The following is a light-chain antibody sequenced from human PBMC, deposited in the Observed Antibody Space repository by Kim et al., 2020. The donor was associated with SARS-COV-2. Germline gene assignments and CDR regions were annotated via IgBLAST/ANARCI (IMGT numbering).Light chain of an antibody. CDR2: AAS. Sequence: EIVLTQSPGTLSLPPGERATLSCRASQSVNNNFLAWYQQKPGQAPRLLIYAASSRATGIPDRFSGSGSGTDFTLIISRLEPEDSAVYYCQQYRILPLTFGGGTKVDIK. V-gene: IGKV3-20*01. CDR1: QSVNNNF. J-gene: IGKJ4*01. CDR3: QQYRILPLT.